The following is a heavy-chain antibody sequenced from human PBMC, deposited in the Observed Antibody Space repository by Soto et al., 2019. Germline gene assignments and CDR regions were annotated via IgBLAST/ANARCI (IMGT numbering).Heavy chain of an antibody. Sequence: PGGSLRLSCAASGFTFSSYGMHWVRQAPGKGLEWVAVISYDGSNKYYADSVKGRFTISRDNSKNTLYLQMNSLRAEDTAVYYCAKNSSAPEGYFDYWGQGTLVTVSS. D-gene: IGHD3-22*01. CDR1: GFTFSSYG. V-gene: IGHV3-30*18. CDR3: AKNSSAPEGYFDY. CDR2: ISYDGSNK. J-gene: IGHJ4*02.